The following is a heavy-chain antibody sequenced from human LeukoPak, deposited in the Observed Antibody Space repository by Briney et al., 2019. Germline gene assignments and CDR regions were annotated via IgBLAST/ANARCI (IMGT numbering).Heavy chain of an antibody. V-gene: IGHV1-69*05. CDR1: GYTFSSYA. CDR3: ARDDGYNLVEGY. D-gene: IGHD5-24*01. CDR2: IIPIFGTA. J-gene: IGHJ4*02. Sequence: SVKVSCKASGYTFSSYAISWVRQAPGQGLEWMGRIIPIFGTANYAQKFQGRVTITTDESTSTAYMELSSLRSEDTAVYYCARDDGYNLVEGYWGQGTLVTVSS.